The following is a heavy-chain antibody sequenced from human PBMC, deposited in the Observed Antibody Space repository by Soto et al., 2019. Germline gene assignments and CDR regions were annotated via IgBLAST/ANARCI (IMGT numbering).Heavy chain of an antibody. Sequence: EEQLVQSGGGLVQPGGSLRLSCAASGFVFSSYDMNWVRQAPGKGLEWVSFISSSGSPVYYADSVRGRFTISRDNAKKSLYLQMNSLRAEDTAVYYCARGYLYSIWGQGTLVTVSS. CDR3: ARGYLYSI. V-gene: IGHV3-48*03. CDR2: ISSSGSPV. J-gene: IGHJ4*02. CDR1: GFVFSSYD. D-gene: IGHD3-3*02.